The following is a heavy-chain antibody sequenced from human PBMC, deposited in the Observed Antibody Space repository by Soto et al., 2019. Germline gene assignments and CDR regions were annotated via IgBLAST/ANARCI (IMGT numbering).Heavy chain of an antibody. CDR2: IIPIFGTA. CDR1: GGTFSSYA. D-gene: IGHD6-19*01. J-gene: IGHJ4*02. Sequence: QVQLVQSGAEVKKPGSSVKVSCKASGGTFSSYAISWVRQAPGPGLEWMGGIIPIFGTANYAQKFQGRVTTTADKSTSTAYMELSSLRSEDTAVYYWASSKGRGWYEGYFDYWGQGTLVTVSS. V-gene: IGHV1-69*06. CDR3: ASSKGRGWYEGYFDY.